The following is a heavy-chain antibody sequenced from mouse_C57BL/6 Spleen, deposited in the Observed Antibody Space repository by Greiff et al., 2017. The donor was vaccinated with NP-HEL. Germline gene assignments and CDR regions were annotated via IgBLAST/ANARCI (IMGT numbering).Heavy chain of an antibody. CDR2: IDPSDSYT. V-gene: IGHV1-50*01. D-gene: IGHD2-5*01. Sequence: QVQLKQPGAELVKPGASVKLSCKASGYTFTSYWMQWVKQRPGQGLEWIGEIDPSDSYTNYNQKFKGKATLTVDTSSSTAYMQLSSLTSEDSAVYYCARTYYSKRYAMDYWGQGTSVTVSS. CDR3: ARTYYSKRYAMDY. J-gene: IGHJ4*01. CDR1: GYTFTSYW.